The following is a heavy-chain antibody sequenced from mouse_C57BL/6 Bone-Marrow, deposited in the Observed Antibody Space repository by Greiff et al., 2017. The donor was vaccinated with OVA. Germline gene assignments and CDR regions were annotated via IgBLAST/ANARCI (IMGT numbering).Heavy chain of an antibody. CDR1: GYSFTDYN. J-gene: IGHJ4*01. CDR2: INPNYGTT. CDR3: ARSGGNPFYYAMDY. Sequence: EVKVVESGPELVKPGASVKISCKASGYSFTDYNMNWVKQSNGKSLEWIGVINPNYGTTSYNQKFKGKATLTVDQSSSTAYMQLNSLTSEDSAVYYCARSGGNPFYYAMDYWGQGTSVTVSS. D-gene: IGHD2-1*01. V-gene: IGHV1-39*01.